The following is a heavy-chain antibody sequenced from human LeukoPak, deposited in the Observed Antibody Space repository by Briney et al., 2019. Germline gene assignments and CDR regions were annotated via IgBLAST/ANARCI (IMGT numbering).Heavy chain of an antibody. CDR1: GFTFSSYS. V-gene: IGHV3-48*01. CDR3: AKSSSSYYDSSGYLDY. J-gene: IGHJ4*02. CDR2: ISSSTTSI. Sequence: GGSLRLSCAASGFTFSSYSMNWVRQAPGKGLEWVSYISSSTTSIYYADSVKGRFTISRDNAKNSLYLQMNSLIAEDTAVYYCAKSSSSYYDSSGYLDYWGQGTLVTVSS. D-gene: IGHD3-22*01.